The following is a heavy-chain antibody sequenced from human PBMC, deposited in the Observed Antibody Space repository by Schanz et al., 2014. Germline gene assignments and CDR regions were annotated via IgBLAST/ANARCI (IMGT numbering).Heavy chain of an antibody. V-gene: IGHV1-69*08. CDR2: IIPILGIA. CDR3: AREVGLYDRGWFDP. D-gene: IGHD3-22*01. Sequence: QVQLVQSGAEVKKPGSSVKVSCKASGGTFSTYTISWVRQAPGQGLEWMGRIIPILGIANYAQKFQGRVTITADKSTFTAYMELRSLRSDDTAVYYCAREVGLYDRGWFDPWGQGTLVTVSS. J-gene: IGHJ5*02. CDR1: GGTFSTYT.